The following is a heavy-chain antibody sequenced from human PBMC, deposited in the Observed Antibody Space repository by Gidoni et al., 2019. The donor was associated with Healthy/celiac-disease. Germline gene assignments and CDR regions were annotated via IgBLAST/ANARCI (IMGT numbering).Heavy chain of an antibody. CDR3: ARGVPLYSSGWYNY. Sequence: QVQLQQWGAGLLKPSETLSLTCAVYGGSFSGYYWSWIRQPPGKGLEWIGEINHSGSTNYNPSLKSRVTISVDTSKNQFSLKLSSVTAADTAVYYCARGVPLYSSGWYNYWGQGTLVTVSS. D-gene: IGHD6-19*01. CDR2: INHSGST. CDR1: GGSFSGYY. V-gene: IGHV4-34*01. J-gene: IGHJ4*02.